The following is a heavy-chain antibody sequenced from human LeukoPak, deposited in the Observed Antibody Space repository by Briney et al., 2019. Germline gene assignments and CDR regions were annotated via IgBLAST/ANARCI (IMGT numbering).Heavy chain of an antibody. V-gene: IGHV1-69*13. J-gene: IGHJ6*02. D-gene: IGHD2-2*01. CDR1: GGTFSSYA. CDR2: IIPIFGTA. Sequence: EASVKVSCTASGGTFSSYAISWVRQAPGQGLEWMGGIIPIFGTANYAQKFQGRVTITADESTSTAYMELSSLRSEDTAVYYCARDSPNSDGSPYQLLFHGYYGMDVWGQGTTVTVSS. CDR3: ARDSPNSDGSPYQLLFHGYYGMDV.